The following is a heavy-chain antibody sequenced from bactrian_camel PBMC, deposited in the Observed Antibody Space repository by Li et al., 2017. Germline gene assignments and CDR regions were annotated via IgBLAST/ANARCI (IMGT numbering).Heavy chain of an antibody. J-gene: IGHJ6*01. CDR2: IDIDGTR. CDR1: GGRFSNYC. Sequence: VQLVESGGGSVQAGGSLRLSCAASGGRFSNYCMGWFRQAPGREREGIAAIDIDGTRSYADSVKGRFTISRDNAKNTVYLQMNSLKSEDTALYYCVTGRWSGGWYVGFDFGYWGQGTQVTVS. CDR3: VTGRWSGGWYVGFDFGY. V-gene: IGHV3S53*01. D-gene: IGHD6*01.